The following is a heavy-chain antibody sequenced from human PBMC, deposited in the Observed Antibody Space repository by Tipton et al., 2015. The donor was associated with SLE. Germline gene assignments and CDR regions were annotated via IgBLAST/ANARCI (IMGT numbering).Heavy chain of an antibody. CDR3: SRDGAGYCSGGRCYGMDV. CDR2: IRGKSYGGTT. D-gene: IGHD2-15*01. CDR1: GFIFGDYG. J-gene: IGHJ6*02. V-gene: IGHV3-49*04. Sequence: SLRLSCTGSGFIFGDYGLSWVRQAPGKGLEWVGFIRGKSYGGTTEYAATVKGRIAISRDDSKSIAYLQMNSLNTEDTAVYYCSRDGAGYCSGGRCYGMDVWGQGTTVTVSS.